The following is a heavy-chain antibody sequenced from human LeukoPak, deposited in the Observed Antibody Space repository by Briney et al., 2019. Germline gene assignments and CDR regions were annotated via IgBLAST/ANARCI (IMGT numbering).Heavy chain of an antibody. Sequence: GGSLRLSCAASGFPFSGYWMDWVRQAPGKGMEWVANTKQDGSEQYYADSVTGRFTISRDNAKNALYLQMNSLRAEDTAVYYCSRSLEYWGQGALVTVSS. CDR1: GFPFSGYW. V-gene: IGHV3-7*01. CDR3: SRSLEY. J-gene: IGHJ4*02. CDR2: TKQDGSEQ.